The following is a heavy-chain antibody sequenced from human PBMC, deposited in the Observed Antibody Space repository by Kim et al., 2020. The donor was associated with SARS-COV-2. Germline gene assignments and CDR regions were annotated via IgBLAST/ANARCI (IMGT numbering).Heavy chain of an antibody. Sequence: KYYADSVKGRFTISRDNSNNMLFLQMNSLRAEDTAVYYCARAGQQLALDYWGQGTLVTVSS. J-gene: IGHJ4*02. V-gene: IGHV3-33*01. CDR2: K. CDR3: ARAGQQLALDY. D-gene: IGHD6-13*01.